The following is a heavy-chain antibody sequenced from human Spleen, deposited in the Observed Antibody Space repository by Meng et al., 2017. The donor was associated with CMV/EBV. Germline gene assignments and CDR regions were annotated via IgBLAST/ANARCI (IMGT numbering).Heavy chain of an antibody. CDR2: ISLTGNTI. D-gene: IGHD6-13*01. CDR3: AREAPAGPLDN. J-gene: IGHJ4*02. V-gene: IGHV3-48*03. Sequence: GGSLRLSCAASGFNLNSHEMNWVRQAPGKGLEWVSHISLTGNTIYYADSVRGRFTISRDSAKNSLYLQINSLRDEDTAVYYCAREAPAGPLDNWGQGTLVTVSS. CDR1: GFNLNSHE.